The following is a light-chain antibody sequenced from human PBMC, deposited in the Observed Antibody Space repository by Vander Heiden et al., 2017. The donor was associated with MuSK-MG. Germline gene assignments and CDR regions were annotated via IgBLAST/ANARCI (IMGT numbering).Light chain of an antibody. J-gene: IGKJ3*01. CDR1: QGISSW. Sequence: DIQMTQSPSSVSASVGDRVTITCRASQGISSWLAWYQQKPGKAPKLLIYAASSLQSVVPSRLRGSGYGTDFTLTISSLQSEDFATYYCQLAKSFPVTFGPGTQGGYQT. V-gene: IGKV1-12*01. CDR2: AAS. CDR3: QLAKSFPVT.